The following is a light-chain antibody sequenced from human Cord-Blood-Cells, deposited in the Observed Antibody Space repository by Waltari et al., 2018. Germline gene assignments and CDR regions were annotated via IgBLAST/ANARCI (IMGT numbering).Light chain of an antibody. CDR1: QSVSSSY. CDR3: QQYGSSPPT. CDR2: GAS. V-gene: IGKV3-20*01. Sequence: EIVLTQSPDTLSSSPGERATLSCRASQSVSSSYLAWYQQKPGQAPRLLIYGASSRATGIPDRFSGSGSGTDFTLTISRLEPEDFAVYYCQQYGSSPPTFGQGTKVEIK. J-gene: IGKJ1*01.